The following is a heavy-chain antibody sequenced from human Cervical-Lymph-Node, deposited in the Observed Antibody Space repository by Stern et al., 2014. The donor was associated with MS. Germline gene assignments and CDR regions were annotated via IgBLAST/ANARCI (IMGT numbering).Heavy chain of an antibody. J-gene: IGHJ4*02. CDR2: INAGNGNT. CDR3: ASGVTAVAGMGL. CDR1: GYTFTSYA. D-gene: IGHD6-19*01. V-gene: IGHV1-3*01. Sequence: QVQLVQSGAEVKKPGASVKVSCKASGYTFTSYAMHWVRQAPGQRLEWMGWINAGNGNTKDSQKFQGRVTITRDTSASTAYMELSSLRSEDTAVYYCASGVTAVAGMGLWGQGTLVTVSS.